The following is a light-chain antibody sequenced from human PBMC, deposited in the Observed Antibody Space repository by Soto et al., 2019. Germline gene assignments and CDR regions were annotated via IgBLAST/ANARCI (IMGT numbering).Light chain of an antibody. V-gene: IGKV4-1*01. J-gene: IGKJ1*01. Sequence: DIVMTQSPDSLAVSLGERATINCKSSQNVFDSSNNKDYLSWYQQKPGQPPKLLLYWASTRELGVPDRFSGSGSGTDFTLTISSLQAEDVAVYFCQQYYTTPRTFGYGTKVEV. CDR2: WAS. CDR1: QNVFDSSNNKDY. CDR3: QQYYTTPRT.